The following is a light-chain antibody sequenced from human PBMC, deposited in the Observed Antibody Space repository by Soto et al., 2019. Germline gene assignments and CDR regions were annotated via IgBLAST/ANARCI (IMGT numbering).Light chain of an antibody. V-gene: IGKV3-20*01. Sequence: DIVLTQSPATMSLSPGERVTLSCRASQIVTYSYLAWYQQKPGQAPRPLMYGASLRATGIPDRFSGSGSGTDFTLTISRLEPEDFAVYYCQQYGSSPITFGQGTRLEIK. CDR1: QIVTYSY. CDR3: QQYGSSPIT. CDR2: GAS. J-gene: IGKJ5*01.